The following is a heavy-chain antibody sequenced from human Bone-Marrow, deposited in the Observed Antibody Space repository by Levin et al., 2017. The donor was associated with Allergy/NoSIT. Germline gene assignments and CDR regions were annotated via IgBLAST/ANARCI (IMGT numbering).Heavy chain of an antibody. Sequence: GESLKISCAASGFTFSSYWMSWVRQAPGKGLEWVANIKQDGSEKYYVDSVKGRFTISRDNAKNSLYLQMNSLRAEDTAVYYCARKDGYNSPARLFETRGWFDPWGQGTLVTVSS. D-gene: IGHD5-24*01. CDR1: GFTFSSYW. CDR3: ARKDGYNSPARLFETRGWFDP. J-gene: IGHJ5*02. CDR2: IKQDGSEK. V-gene: IGHV3-7*01.